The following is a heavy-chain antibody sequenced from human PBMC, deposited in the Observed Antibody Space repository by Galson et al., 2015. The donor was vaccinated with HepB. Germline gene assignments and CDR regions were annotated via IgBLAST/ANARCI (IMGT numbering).Heavy chain of an antibody. V-gene: IGHV1-18*01. D-gene: IGHD1-7*01. J-gene: IGHJ6*02. CDR1: GYDFNKYG. CDR3: ARDSRLELQLNNYYSYGMDV. CDR2: VSGYDGSA. Sequence: SVKVSCKASGYDFNKYGLSWVRQAPGQGLEWMGWVSGYDGSANYSPKFQGRVTMTTQTSMGTAYMEMRSLRSDDTAVYYCARDSRLELQLNNYYSYGMDVWGQGTAVRVS.